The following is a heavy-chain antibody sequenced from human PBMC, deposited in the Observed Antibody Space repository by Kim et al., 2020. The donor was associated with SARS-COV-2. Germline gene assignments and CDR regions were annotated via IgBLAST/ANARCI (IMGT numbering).Heavy chain of an antibody. CDR2: ISSDGTTT. CDR3: AGDAVGFRYFLH. D-gene: IGHD6-19*01. CDR1: GFTFRDYS. V-gene: IGHV3-30-3*01. J-gene: IGHJ1*01. Sequence: GGSLRLSCVVPGFTFRDYSMSWVRQTPGKGLEWVAIISSDGTTTYYADSVKGRFTIFRDNSKNTLYLQMNSLRPEDTALYSCAGDAVGFRYFLHWGQGTLVTVSS.